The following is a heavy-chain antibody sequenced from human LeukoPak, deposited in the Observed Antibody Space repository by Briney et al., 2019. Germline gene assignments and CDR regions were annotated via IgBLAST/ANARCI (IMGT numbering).Heavy chain of an antibody. D-gene: IGHD5-12*01. Sequence: SETLSLTCAVYGGSFSGYYWSWIRQPPGKGLEWIGEINHSGSTNYNPSLKSRVTISVDTSKNQFSLKLSSVTAADTAVYYCARPRGYSGYEWFNWFDPRGQGTLVTVSS. J-gene: IGHJ5*02. CDR2: INHSGST. V-gene: IGHV4-34*01. CDR1: GGSFSGYY. CDR3: ARPRGYSGYEWFNWFDP.